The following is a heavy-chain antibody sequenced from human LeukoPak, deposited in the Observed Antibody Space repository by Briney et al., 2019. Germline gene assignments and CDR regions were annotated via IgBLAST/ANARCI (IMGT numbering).Heavy chain of an antibody. V-gene: IGHV3-9*01. CDR1: GFTFDDYA. Sequence: GESLRLSCAASGFTFDDYAMHWVRQAPGKGLEWVSGISWNSGSIGYADSVKGRFTISRDNAKNSLYLQMNSLRAEDTPLYYCAKEWVAGRGIDYWGQGTLVTVSS. CDR3: AKEWVAGRGIDY. D-gene: IGHD6-19*01. J-gene: IGHJ4*02. CDR2: ISWNSGSI.